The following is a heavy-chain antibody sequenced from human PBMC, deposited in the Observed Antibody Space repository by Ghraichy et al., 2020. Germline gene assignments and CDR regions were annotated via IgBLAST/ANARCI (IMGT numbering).Heavy chain of an antibody. V-gene: IGHV3-21*06. CDR1: GFIFNRYS. CDR3: ARDLSYGAPGGFDV. CDR2: ISKNSDYI. Sequence: GGSLRLSCEASGFIFNRYSFNWVRQAPGKGLEWISTISKNSDYIYYAESVEGRFTISRDNAKNALYLQLSSLRGDDTAIYYCARDLSYGAPGGFDVWGRGSKVTV. D-gene: IGHD3-16*01. J-gene: IGHJ3*01.